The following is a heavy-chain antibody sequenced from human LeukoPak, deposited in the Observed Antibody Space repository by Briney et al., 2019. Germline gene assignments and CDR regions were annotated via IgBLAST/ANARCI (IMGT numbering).Heavy chain of an antibody. D-gene: IGHD7-27*01. CDR1: GGSISSYF. CDR3: ARHREDWGFDS. Sequence: SETLSLTCTVSGGSISSYFWDWIRQPPGTGLEWIGYIYYSGSTNYNPSLNSRVTISVDTSKNQFSLKLSSVTAADTAVYYCARHREDWGFDSWGQGTLVTVSS. CDR2: IYYSGST. J-gene: IGHJ4*02. V-gene: IGHV4-59*08.